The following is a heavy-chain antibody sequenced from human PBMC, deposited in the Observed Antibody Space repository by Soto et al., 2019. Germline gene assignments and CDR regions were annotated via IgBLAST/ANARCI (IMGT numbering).Heavy chain of an antibody. Sequence: ASVKVSCKASGYTFTASYIHWLRQAPGQGLEWMGWINPDSGITNYARKFQGRVTLTGDTSISTAYMELNTLKSDDSALYYCVGDTSRSLDSVRLDAWGQGTLVTVSS. CDR3: VGDTSRSLDSVRLDA. V-gene: IGHV1-2*02. J-gene: IGHJ5*02. D-gene: IGHD2-15*01. CDR2: INPDSGIT. CDR1: GYTFTASY.